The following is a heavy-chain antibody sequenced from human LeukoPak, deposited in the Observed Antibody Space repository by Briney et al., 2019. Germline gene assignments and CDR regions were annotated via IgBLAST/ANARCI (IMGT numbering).Heavy chain of an antibody. D-gene: IGHD3-16*02. Sequence: SETLSLTCTVSGGSISSYYWIWIRQPPGKGLEWIGYIYYSGSTHYNPSLESRVTISAATSKNQFSLKLSSVTAADTAVYYCARVRGLGVISPYFDYWGQGILVTVSS. CDR2: IYYSGST. V-gene: IGHV4-59*08. CDR3: ARVRGLGVISPYFDY. J-gene: IGHJ4*02. CDR1: GGSISSYY.